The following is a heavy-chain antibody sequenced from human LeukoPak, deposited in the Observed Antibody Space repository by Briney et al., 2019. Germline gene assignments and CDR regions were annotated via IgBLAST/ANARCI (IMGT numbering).Heavy chain of an antibody. CDR3: ARRLWDTSGWCFDY. Sequence: SETLSLTCTVSGASISSSGDSWGWIRQPPGESLEWIATISCSGNTYYNPSLKSRVSLSCDMPKNQFSLKLSSVTAADTAVYYCARRLWDTSGWCFDYWGQGRLVAVSS. D-gene: IGHD6-19*01. CDR2: ISCSGNT. V-gene: IGHV4-39*01. J-gene: IGHJ4*02. CDR1: GASISSSGDS.